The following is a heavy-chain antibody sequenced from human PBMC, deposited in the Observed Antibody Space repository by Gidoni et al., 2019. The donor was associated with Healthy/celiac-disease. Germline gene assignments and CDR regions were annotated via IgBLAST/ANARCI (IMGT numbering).Heavy chain of an antibody. D-gene: IGHD2-2*02. CDR3: TRHGYCSSTSCYTNYYYYGMDV. V-gene: IGHV3-73*01. CDR2: IRSKANSYAT. J-gene: IGHJ6*02. CDR1: GFTFSCSA. Sequence: EVQLVESGGGLVQPGGSLKLSCAASGFTFSCSAMHWVRQASGKGLEWVGRIRSKANSYATAYAASVKCRVTISRDDSKNTAYLQMNSLKTEDTAVYYWTRHGYCSSTSCYTNYYYYGMDVWGQGTTVTVSS.